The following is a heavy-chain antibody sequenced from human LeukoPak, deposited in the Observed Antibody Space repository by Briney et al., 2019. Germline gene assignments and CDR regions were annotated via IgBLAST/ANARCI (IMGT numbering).Heavy chain of an antibody. CDR1: GYIFTDYY. CDR3: ARGWQINSSGGFVDP. V-gene: IGHV1-2*02. Sequence: ASARVSCKASGYIFTDYYAHWIRQGPGQGLEWRGLINPNSGGTNFAQKFQGRVTMTRDTSITTAYMELSSLSCDDTAVYYCARGWQINSSGGFVDPWGQGTLVTVSS. J-gene: IGHJ5*02. D-gene: IGHD6-6*01. CDR2: INPNSGGT.